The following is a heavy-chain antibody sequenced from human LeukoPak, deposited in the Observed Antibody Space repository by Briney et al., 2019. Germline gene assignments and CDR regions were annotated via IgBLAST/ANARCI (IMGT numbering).Heavy chain of an antibody. J-gene: IGHJ6*02. CDR3: AREEYYDFRSGYYRYYYGMDV. CDR1: GFTFSSYG. V-gene: IGHV3-33*01. Sequence: GGSLRLSCAASGFTFSSYGMHWVRQAPGKGLEWVAVIWYDGSNKYYADSVKGRFTISRDNSKNTLYLQMNSLRAEDTAVYYCAREEYYDFRSGYYRYYYGMDVWGQGTLVTVSS. D-gene: IGHD3-3*01. CDR2: IWYDGSNK.